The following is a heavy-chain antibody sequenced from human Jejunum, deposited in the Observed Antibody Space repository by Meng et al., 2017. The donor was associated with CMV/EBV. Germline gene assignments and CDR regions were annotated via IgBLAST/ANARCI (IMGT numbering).Heavy chain of an antibody. CDR2: IEHDGSNK. J-gene: IGHJ4*02. Sequence: QVQLVESGGGAVQPGGSLSLSCAASGFTFSNYGIHWVRQAPGKGLEWVAFIEHDGSNKYYADSVKGRSTISRDNSKNTLYLQMNSLRVEDTAVYYCAKDVGYWGQGTLVTVSS. CDR3: AKDVGY. CDR1: GFTFSNYG. D-gene: IGHD1-26*01. V-gene: IGHV3-30*02.